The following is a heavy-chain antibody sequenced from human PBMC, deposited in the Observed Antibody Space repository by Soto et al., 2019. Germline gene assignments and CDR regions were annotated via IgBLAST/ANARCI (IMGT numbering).Heavy chain of an antibody. CDR2: LSYTGSP. Sequence: SETLSLTCIVSGGSIRSSGFYWGWVRQPPGKGLECIWSLSYTGSPSYNPSRENRVTISGDMSKNQLSLKLDSVSAEDPASYYCARLLWATPGPPGRRVGRFDHWGQGALVTVFS. J-gene: IGHJ5*02. D-gene: IGHD1-1*01. CDR3: ARLLWATPGPPGRRVGRFDH. CDR1: GGSIRSSGFY. V-gene: IGHV4-39*01.